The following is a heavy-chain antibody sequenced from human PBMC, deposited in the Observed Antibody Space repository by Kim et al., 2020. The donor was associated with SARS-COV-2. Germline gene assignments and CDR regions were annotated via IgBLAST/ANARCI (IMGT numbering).Heavy chain of an antibody. V-gene: IGHV3-33*01. CDR3: ARESGELLLCFYY. CDR2: IWYDGTNK. CDR1: GFTFSSYG. D-gene: IGHD1-26*01. J-gene: IGHJ4*02. Sequence: GGSLRLSCAASGFTFSSYGMHWVRQAPGKGLEWVAVIWYDGTNKYYADSVKGRFTISRDTSKNTLYLQMNSLRADDTAVYYCARESGELLLCFYYWGQGTLVTVSS.